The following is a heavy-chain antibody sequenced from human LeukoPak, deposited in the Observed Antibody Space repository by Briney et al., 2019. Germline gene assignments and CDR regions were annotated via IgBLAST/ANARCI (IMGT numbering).Heavy chain of an antibody. CDR1: GGSFSSSSYY. Sequence: SETLSLTCTVSGGSFSSSSYYWGWIRQPPGKGLEWIGSIYYSGSTYYNPSLKSRVTISVDTSKNQFSLKLSSVTAADTAVYYCARHSAGASTFDIWGQGTMVTVSS. CDR2: IYYSGST. V-gene: IGHV4-39*01. CDR3: ARHSAGASTFDI. D-gene: IGHD1-26*01. J-gene: IGHJ3*02.